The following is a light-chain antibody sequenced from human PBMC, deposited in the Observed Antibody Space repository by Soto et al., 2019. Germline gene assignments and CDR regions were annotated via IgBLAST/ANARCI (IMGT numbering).Light chain of an antibody. J-gene: IGLJ2*01. V-gene: IGLV1-47*01. CDR2: RNN. CDR3: STWPASPNGPVI. CDR1: SSNIGSNY. Sequence: QSVLTQPPSASGTPGQRVTISCSGDSSNIGSNYVYWYQQLPGTAPKLLIYRNNQRPSGVPDRFSGSKSDTSASLAISGLRSEDEADYYCSTWPASPNGPVIFGGGTQLTVL.